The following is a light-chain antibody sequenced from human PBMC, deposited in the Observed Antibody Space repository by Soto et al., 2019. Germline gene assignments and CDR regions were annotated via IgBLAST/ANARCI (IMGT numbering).Light chain of an antibody. CDR1: QAIRDD. Sequence: IQMTQSPSSLSASVGDRVTITCRASQAIRDDLAWYQQKPGKAPNLLIYAASNLQGGVPSRFSGSGSGTDFTLTISSLQPEDFATYYCLQDYKYPRTFGQGTKVHI. CDR3: LQDYKYPRT. CDR2: AAS. V-gene: IGKV1-6*01. J-gene: IGKJ1*01.